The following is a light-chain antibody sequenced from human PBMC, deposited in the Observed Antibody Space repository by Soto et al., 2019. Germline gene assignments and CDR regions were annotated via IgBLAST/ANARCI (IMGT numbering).Light chain of an antibody. CDR2: EVA. Sequence: QSVLTQPASVSGSPGQSITISCTGTSSDIGNYKYVSWYQQHPGKAPKLMIYEVANRPSGVSNRFSGSKSGNTASLTISGLQTEDEADYYCSSYTSTITLIVSGTGTKVTVL. V-gene: IGLV2-14*01. CDR1: SSDIGNYKY. CDR3: SSYTSTITLIV. J-gene: IGLJ1*01.